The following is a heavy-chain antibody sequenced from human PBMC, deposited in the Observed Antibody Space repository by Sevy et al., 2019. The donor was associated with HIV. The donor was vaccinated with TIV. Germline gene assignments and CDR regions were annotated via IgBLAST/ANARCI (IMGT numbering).Heavy chain of an antibody. J-gene: IGHJ4*02. CDR3: ARITGWRFDY. Sequence: LSLTSAASGFTFSVYYMSWIRQAPGKGQEWGSYISSSGSAIYYADSVKGRFTISRDNAKNSLYLQMNSLRAEETAVYYCARITGWRFDYWGQGTLVTVSS. D-gene: IGHD6-19*01. CDR2: ISSSGSAI. V-gene: IGHV3-11*04. CDR1: GFTFSVYY.